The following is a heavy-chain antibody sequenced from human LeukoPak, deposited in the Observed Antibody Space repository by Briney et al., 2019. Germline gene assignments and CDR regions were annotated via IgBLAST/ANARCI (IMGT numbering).Heavy chain of an antibody. D-gene: IGHD1-26*01. J-gene: IGHJ4*02. CDR2: ISYDGSNK. V-gene: IGHV3-30-3*01. Sequence: GGSLRLSCAASGFTFSSYAMHWVRQAPGKGLEWVAVISYDGSNKYYADSVKGRFTISRDNSKNTLYLQMNSLRAEDTAVYYCARDGGWWELRSYFDYWGQGTLVTVSS. CDR1: GFTFSSYA. CDR3: ARDGGWWELRSYFDY.